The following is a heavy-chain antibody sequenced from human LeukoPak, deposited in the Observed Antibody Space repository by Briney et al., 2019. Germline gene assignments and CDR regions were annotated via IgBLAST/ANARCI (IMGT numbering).Heavy chain of an antibody. CDR3: ARDSPGREWELAPLFDY. J-gene: IGHJ4*02. Sequence: SETLSRTCTVSGGSISSYYWSWIRQPAGEGLEWIGRIYSSGSTNYNPSLKSRATMSVDTSKKQFSLKLSSVTAADTAVYYCARDSPGREWELAPLFDYWGQGTLVTVSS. CDR1: GGSISSYY. V-gene: IGHV4-4*07. D-gene: IGHD1-26*01. CDR2: IYSSGST.